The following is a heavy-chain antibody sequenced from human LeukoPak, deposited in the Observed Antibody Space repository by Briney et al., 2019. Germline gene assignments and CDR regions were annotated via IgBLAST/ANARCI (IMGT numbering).Heavy chain of an antibody. CDR2: INGDSSTI. V-gene: IGHV3-11*04. J-gene: IGHJ4*02. Sequence: PGGSLRLSCAASGFTFSDYYMSWLRQAPGKGLEWVSYINGDSSTIYYADSVKGRFTISRDNAKKSLYLQMNSLRTEDTAVYYCANTEYQRLGTDYWGQGTLVTVPS. D-gene: IGHD2-2*01. CDR1: GFTFSDYY. CDR3: ANTEYQRLGTDY.